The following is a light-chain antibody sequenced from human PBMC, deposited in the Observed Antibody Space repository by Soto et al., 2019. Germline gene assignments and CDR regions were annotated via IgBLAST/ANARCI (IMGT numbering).Light chain of an antibody. J-gene: IGKJ1*01. CDR3: LQHYSYPRT. CDR2: AAS. Sequence: DIQMTQSPSTLSASVGDRVTMTCGASQSSSSWLDWYQQKPGKAPKRLIYAASSLQSGAPPRFSGSGSGTDFTLTIRNLQPGDFATYFCLQHYSYPRTFGQGTKVDIK. CDR1: QSSSSW. V-gene: IGKV1-17*02.